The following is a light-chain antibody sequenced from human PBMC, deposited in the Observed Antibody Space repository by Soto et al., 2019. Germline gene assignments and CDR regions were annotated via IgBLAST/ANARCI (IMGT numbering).Light chain of an antibody. CDR1: QSVSTN. CDR2: GAS. Sequence: EIVLTQSPGSLSLSPGEGATLSYRASQSVSTNVAWYQQRPGQPPRLLIYGASTRATGIPARFSGSGSGTEFTLTISRLEPEDFAVYYCQQYGSSPKTFGQGTKVDIK. J-gene: IGKJ1*01. V-gene: IGKV3-20*01. CDR3: QQYGSSPKT.